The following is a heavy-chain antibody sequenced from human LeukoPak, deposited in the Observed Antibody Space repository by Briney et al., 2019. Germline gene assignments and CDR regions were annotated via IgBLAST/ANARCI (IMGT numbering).Heavy chain of an antibody. J-gene: IGHJ4*02. CDR2: INAGNGNT. CDR3: ARDTLLGYCSSTSCYPPSYYFDY. V-gene: IGHV1-3*01. CDR1: GYTFTSYA. D-gene: IGHD2-2*01. Sequence: ASVKVSCKASGYTFTSYAMHWVRQAPGQRLEWMGWINAGNGNTKYSQRFQGRVTITRDTSASTAYMELSSLRSEDTAAYYCARDTLLGYCSSTSCYPPSYYFDYWGQGTLVTVSS.